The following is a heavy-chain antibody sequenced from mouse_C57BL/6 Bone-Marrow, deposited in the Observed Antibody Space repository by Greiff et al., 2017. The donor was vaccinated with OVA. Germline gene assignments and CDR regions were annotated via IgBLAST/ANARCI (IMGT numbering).Heavy chain of an antibody. CDR1: GFNIKDDY. D-gene: IGHD2-4*01. CDR2: IDPENGDT. J-gene: IGHJ3*01. V-gene: IGHV14-4*01. CDR3: TNYDSWFAY. Sequence: VQLKQSGAELVRPGASVKLSCTASGFNIKDDYMHWVKQRPEQGLEWIGWIDPENGDTEYASKFQGKATITADTSSNTAYLQLSSLTSEDTAVYYCTNYDSWFAYWGQGTLVTVSA.